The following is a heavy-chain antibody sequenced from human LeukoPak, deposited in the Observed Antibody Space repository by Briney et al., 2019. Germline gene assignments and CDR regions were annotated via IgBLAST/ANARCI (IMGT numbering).Heavy chain of an antibody. CDR3: AIILGGSWHLWFDP. CDR1: GYTFSVYH. Sequence: ASVKVSCKASGYTFSVYHIHRVRQAPGQGLEWMGWINPNSGGTNYAQKFQGRVTMTRDTSITTVYMEVSWLTSDDTAMYYCAIILGGSWHLWFDPWGRGTLVTVSS. V-gene: IGHV1-2*02. CDR2: INPNSGGT. J-gene: IGHJ5*02. D-gene: IGHD3-16*01.